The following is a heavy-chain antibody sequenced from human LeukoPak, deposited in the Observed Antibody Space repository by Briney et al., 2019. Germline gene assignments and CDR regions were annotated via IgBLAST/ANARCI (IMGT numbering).Heavy chain of an antibody. J-gene: IGHJ3*02. V-gene: IGHV3-53*05. D-gene: IGHD3-3*01. CDR3: ARDLTDFWTRGAFDI. CDR2: IYSGGST. CDR1: GFTVSSNY. Sequence: PGGSLRLSCAASGFTVSSNYMSWVRQAPGKGLEWVSVIYSGGSTYYADSVKGRFTISRDNSKNTLYLQMNSLRAEDTAVYYCARDLTDFWTRGAFDIWGQGTMVTVSS.